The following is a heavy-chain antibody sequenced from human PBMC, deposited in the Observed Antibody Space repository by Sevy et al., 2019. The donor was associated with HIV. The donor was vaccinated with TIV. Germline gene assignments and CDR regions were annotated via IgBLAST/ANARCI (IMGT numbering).Heavy chain of an antibody. D-gene: IGHD5-12*01. Sequence: GGSLRLSCTASGFTFGDYAMSWFRQAPGKGLEWVGFIRSKAYGGTTEYAASVKGRFTISRDDSKSMAYLQMNSLKTEDTAVYYCTRDGGYSGYDLRSYYYYYGMDVWGQGTTVTVSS. CDR2: IRSKAYGGTT. CDR3: TRDGGYSGYDLRSYYYYYGMDV. J-gene: IGHJ6*02. V-gene: IGHV3-49*03. CDR1: GFTFGDYA.